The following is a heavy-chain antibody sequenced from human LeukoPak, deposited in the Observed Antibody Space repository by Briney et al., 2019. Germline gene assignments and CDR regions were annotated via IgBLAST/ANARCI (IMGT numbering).Heavy chain of an antibody. CDR1: GFTFSSYE. J-gene: IGHJ3*02. CDR3: ARGEGYQLLDAFDI. V-gene: IGHV3-48*03. Sequence: EGSLRLSCAASGFTFSSYEMNWVRQAPGKGLEWVSHISSGGSTIYYADSVKGRFTISRDNAKKSLYLQMNSLRAEDTAVYYCARGEGYQLLDAFDIWGQGTMVTVSS. D-gene: IGHD2-2*01. CDR2: ISSGGSTI.